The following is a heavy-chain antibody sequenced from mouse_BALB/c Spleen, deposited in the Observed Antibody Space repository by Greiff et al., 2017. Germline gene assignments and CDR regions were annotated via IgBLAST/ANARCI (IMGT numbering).Heavy chain of an antibody. CDR1: GFTFSNYW. CDR2: IRLKSNNYAT. Sequence: EVQLVESGGGLVQPGGSMKLSCVASGFTFSNYWMNWVRQSPEKGLEWVAEIRLKSNNYATHYAESVKGRFTISRDDSKSSVYLQMNNLRAEDTGIYYCTREGTGTVFDYWGQGTTLTVSS. CDR3: TREGTGTVFDY. D-gene: IGHD4-1*01. V-gene: IGHV6-6*02. J-gene: IGHJ2*01.